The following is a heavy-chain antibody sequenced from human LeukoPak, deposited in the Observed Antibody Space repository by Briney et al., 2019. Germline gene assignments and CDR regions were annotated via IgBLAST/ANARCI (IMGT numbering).Heavy chain of an antibody. D-gene: IGHD6-19*01. CDR1: GYSVTSDYY. V-gene: IGHV4-38-2*01. CDR2: IYHSGTT. J-gene: IGHJ4*02. Sequence: SETLSLTCAVSGYSVTSDYYWGWIRQPPGKGLEWLGSIYHSGTTYYNPSLKNRVTISVDTSKNQFSLKLSSVTAADTAVYYCARLYSSGWPDRRDYWGQGTLVTVSS. CDR3: ARLYSSGWPDRRDY.